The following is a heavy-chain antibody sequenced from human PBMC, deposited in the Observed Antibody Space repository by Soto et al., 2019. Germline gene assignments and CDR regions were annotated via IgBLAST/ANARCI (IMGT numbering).Heavy chain of an antibody. D-gene: IGHD6-13*01. Sequence: PGGSLRLSCAASGFTFSSYDMHWVRQATGKGLEWVSAIGTAGDTYYPGSVKGRFTISRENAKNSLYLQMNSLRAEDTAVYYCVRAAVAAGTYYYYGMDGWGQGTTVNVSS. CDR1: GFTFSSYD. J-gene: IGHJ6*02. CDR2: IGTAGDT. CDR3: VRAAVAAGTYYYYGMDG. V-gene: IGHV3-13*01.